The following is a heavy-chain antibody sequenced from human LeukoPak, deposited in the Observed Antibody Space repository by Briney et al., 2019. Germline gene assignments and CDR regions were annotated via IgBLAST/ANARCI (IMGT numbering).Heavy chain of an antibody. Sequence: PGGSLRLSCAASGFTFTSYGMHWVRQAPGKGLEWVAFIRYDGSNRNYADSVKGRFTISRDNSRNTLYLQMNSLRAEDTAVYYCAKGYSGSQYYFDYWGQGTLVTVSS. D-gene: IGHD1-26*01. CDR1: GFTFTSYG. J-gene: IGHJ4*02. CDR3: AKGYSGSQYYFDY. CDR2: IRYDGSNR. V-gene: IGHV3-30*02.